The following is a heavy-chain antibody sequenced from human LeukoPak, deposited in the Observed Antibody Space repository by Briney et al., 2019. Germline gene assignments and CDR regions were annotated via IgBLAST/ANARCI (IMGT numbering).Heavy chain of an antibody. Sequence: KPSETLSLTCTVSGGSISNYYWSWLRQPPGKGLEWIGYVYSTGSTKYNPSLKSRVTISVDTSKNQFSLRLSSVTAADTAVYYCARDGFNRNYNWYFDLWGRGTLVTVSS. CDR2: VYSTGST. D-gene: IGHD1-14*01. CDR1: GGSISNYY. V-gene: IGHV4-59*01. CDR3: ARDGFNRNYNWYFDL. J-gene: IGHJ2*01.